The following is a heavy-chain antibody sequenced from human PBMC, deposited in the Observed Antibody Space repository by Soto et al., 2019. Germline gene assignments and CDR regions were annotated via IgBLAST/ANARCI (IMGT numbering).Heavy chain of an antibody. D-gene: IGHD2-15*01. CDR1: GGSISSSSYY. CDR3: ARHGDCSGGSCFDY. J-gene: IGHJ4*02. Sequence: SETLSLTCTVSGGSISSSSYYWGWIRQPPGKGLEWIGSIYYSGSTYYNPSLKSRVTISVDTSKNQFSLKLSSVTAADTAVYYCARHGDCSGGSCFDYWGQGTLVTVSS. CDR2: IYYSGST. V-gene: IGHV4-39*01.